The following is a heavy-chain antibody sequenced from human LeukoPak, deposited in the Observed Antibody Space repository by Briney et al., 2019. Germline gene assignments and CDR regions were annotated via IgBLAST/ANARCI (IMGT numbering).Heavy chain of an antibody. Sequence: SETLSLTCTVSGDSISTYFWSWIRQPPGKGLEWIGYAHSSGSTNYNPSLKSRVTISADASKNQFSLNLRSVTAADTAVYYCARDSHSIDIATPGGFDPWGQGTLVTVSS. J-gene: IGHJ5*02. V-gene: IGHV4-59*01. D-gene: IGHD1-26*01. CDR1: GDSISTYF. CDR2: AHSSGST. CDR3: ARDSHSIDIATPGGFDP.